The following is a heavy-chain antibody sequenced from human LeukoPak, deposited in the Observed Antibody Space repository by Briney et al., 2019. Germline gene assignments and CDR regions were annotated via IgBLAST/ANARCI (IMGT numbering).Heavy chain of an antibody. J-gene: IGHJ3*02. Sequence: GGSLTLSCAASGFTFSSYGMHWVRQAPGKGLEWVGVISYDGSNKYYADSVKSRFTISRDNSKNTLYLQMNSLRAEDTAVYYCATVPPELYYYDSSGPGDAFDIWGQGTMVTVSS. CDR3: ATVPPELYYYDSSGPGDAFDI. CDR2: ISYDGSNK. CDR1: GFTFSSYG. D-gene: IGHD3-22*01. V-gene: IGHV3-30*03.